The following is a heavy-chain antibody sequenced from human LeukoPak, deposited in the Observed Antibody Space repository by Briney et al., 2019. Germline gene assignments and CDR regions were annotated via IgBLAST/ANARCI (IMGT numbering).Heavy chain of an antibody. CDR1: GASISSGSHY. D-gene: IGHD3-3*01. CDR3: ARHKPADFWSGYFDF. J-gene: IGHJ4*02. V-gene: IGHV4-39*01. CDR2: IYYSGNT. Sequence: PSETLSLTCTVSGASISSGSHYWSWIRQPPGKGLEYIGSIYYSGNTYYNPSLKSRVTISVDTSKNQFSLKLSSVTAADTALYYCARHKPADFWSGYFDFWGQGTLVTVSS.